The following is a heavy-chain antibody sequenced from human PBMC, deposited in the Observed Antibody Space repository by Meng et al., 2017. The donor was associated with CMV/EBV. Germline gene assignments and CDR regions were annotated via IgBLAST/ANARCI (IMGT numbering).Heavy chain of an antibody. V-gene: IGHV1-2*02. CDR2: INPNSGGT. CDR1: GYTSTGYY. D-gene: IGHD4-11*01. CDR3: ARGPLGEYSNYDAP. J-gene: IGHJ5*02. Sequence: QGQLVRTGAEVKKPGASVKVSCKASGYTSTGYYMHWVRQAPGQGLEWMGWINPNSGGTNYAQKFQGRVTMTRDTSISTAYMELSRLRSDDTAVYYCARGPLGEYSNYDAPWGQGTLVTVSS.